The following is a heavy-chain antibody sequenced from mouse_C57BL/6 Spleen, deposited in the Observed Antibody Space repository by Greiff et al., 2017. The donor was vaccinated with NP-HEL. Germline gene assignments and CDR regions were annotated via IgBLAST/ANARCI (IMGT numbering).Heavy chain of an antibody. J-gene: IGHJ2*01. CDR3: ARHPDYYGSSYAYFDY. Sequence: SGAELVKPGASVKLSCKASGYTFTEYTIHWVKQRSGQGLEWIGWFYPGSGSIKYNEKFKDKATLTADKSSSTVYMELSRLTSEDSAVYFCARHPDYYGSSYAYFDYWGQGTTLTVSS. CDR2: FYPGSGSI. CDR1: GYTFTEYT. D-gene: IGHD1-1*01. V-gene: IGHV1-62-2*01.